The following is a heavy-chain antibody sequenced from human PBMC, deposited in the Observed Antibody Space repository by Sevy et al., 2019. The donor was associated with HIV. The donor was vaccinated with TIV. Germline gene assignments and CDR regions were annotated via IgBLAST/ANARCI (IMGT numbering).Heavy chain of an antibody. CDR3: ARHDYGDYGGVDC. D-gene: IGHD4-17*01. CDR2: IYYSGST. V-gene: IGHV4-39*01. J-gene: IGHJ4*02. CDR1: GGSISSSNYY. Sequence: SETLSLTCNVSGGSISSSNYYWGWIRQPPGKGLEWIGSIYYSGSTYYNPSLKSRVTISVDTSKNQFSLKLSSVTATDTAVYYCARHDYGDYGGVDCWGPGTLVTVSS.